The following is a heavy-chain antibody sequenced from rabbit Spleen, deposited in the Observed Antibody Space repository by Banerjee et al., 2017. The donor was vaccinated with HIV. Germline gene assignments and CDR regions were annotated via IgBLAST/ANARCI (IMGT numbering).Heavy chain of an antibody. CDR1: GFSFSGSHY. CDR2: IYAGSSGST. D-gene: IGHD4-1*01. Sequence: QSLEESGGDLVKPGASLTLTCTASGFSFSGSHYMCWVRQAPGKGLEWIACIYAGSSGSTYYASWAKGRFTISKTSSTTVTLQMTSLTAADTATYFCARETSSGWGVVSYYFNLWGQGTLVTVS. J-gene: IGHJ4*01. V-gene: IGHV1S40*01. CDR3: ARETSSGWGVVSYYFNL.